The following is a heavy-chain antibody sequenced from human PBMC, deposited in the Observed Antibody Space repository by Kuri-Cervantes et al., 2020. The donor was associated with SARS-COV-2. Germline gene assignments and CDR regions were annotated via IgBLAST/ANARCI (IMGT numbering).Heavy chain of an antibody. CDR1: GDSASRNSAA. D-gene: IGHD3-22*01. J-gene: IGHJ3*02. CDR2: TYYKWQWYN. Sequence: SQTLSLTCAISGDSASRNSAAWNWSRKSPSRGLGWLGRTYYKWQWYNDYSVSVKSRIIINADTSKNHFSLQLSSVTPEDTAVYSCAREQISLIVMESGTFGIWGQGTMVTVSS. V-gene: IGHV6-1*01. CDR3: AREQISLIVMESGTFGI.